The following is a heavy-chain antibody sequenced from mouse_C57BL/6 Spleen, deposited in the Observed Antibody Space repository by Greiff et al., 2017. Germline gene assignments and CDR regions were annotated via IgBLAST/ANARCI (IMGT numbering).Heavy chain of an antibody. CDR1: GYTFTSYW. V-gene: IGHV1-55*01. CDR3: ARYYDYDGYAMDY. D-gene: IGHD2-4*01. CDR2: IYPGSGST. J-gene: IGHJ4*01. Sequence: QVQLQQPGAELVKPGASVKMSCKASGYTFTSYWITWVKQRPGQGLEWLGDIYPGSGSTNYNEKFKSKATLTVDTSSSTAYMQLSSLTSEDSAVYYCARYYDYDGYAMDYWGQGTSVTVSS.